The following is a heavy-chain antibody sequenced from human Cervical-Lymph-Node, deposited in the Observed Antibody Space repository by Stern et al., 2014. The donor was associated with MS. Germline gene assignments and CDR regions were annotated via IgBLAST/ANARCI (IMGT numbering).Heavy chain of an antibody. J-gene: IGHJ6*02. V-gene: IGHV4-39*02. CDR3: ARERVDEYMSWAISYIYYAIDG. CDR1: GGSVSDSRYY. D-gene: IGHD2-2*02. CDR2: VSYTGST. Sequence: QLQLQESGPGLVKPSETLSLNCAVSGGSVSDSRYYWGWIRQPPGKGLEWIGSVSYTGSTYNNPSLKSRVTISVDTTKNHFSLQLTSVTAADTAVYYCARERVDEYMSWAISYIYYAIDGWGQGTRVTVSS.